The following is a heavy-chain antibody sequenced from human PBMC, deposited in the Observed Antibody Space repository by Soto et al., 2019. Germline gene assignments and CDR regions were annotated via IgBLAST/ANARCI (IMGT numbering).Heavy chain of an antibody. CDR3: ARGIDLRYFDWLSVYGMDV. V-gene: IGHV3-30-3*01. J-gene: IGHJ6*02. CDR1: GFTFSSYA. CDR2: ISYDGSNK. Sequence: GGSLRLSCAASGFTFSSYAMHWVRQAPGKGLEWVAVISYDGSNKYYADSGKGRFTISRDNSKNTLYLQMNSLRAEDTAVYYCARGIDLRYFDWLSVYGMDVWGQGTTVTVSS. D-gene: IGHD3-9*01.